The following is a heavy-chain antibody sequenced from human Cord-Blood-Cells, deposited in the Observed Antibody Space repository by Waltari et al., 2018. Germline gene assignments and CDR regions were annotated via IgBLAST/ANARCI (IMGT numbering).Heavy chain of an antibody. J-gene: IGHJ4*02. V-gene: IGHV4-38-2*02. Sequence: QVQLQESGPGLVKPSETLSLTCTVSGYSISSGYYWGWIRQPPGKGLEWIGSIYHSVSTYYNPSLKSRVTISVDTSKNQFSLKLSSVTAADTAVYYCASRLDYYDNWGQGTLVTVSS. CDR1: GYSISSGYY. CDR3: ASRLDYYDN. CDR2: IYHSVST.